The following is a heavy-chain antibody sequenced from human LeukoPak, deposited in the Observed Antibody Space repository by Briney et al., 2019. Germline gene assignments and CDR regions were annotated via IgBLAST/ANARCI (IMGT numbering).Heavy chain of an antibody. J-gene: IGHJ4*02. CDR3: ARVPYKPGNYFDY. CDR1: GFTFSSYS. CDR2: ISSSSSYI. Sequence: GGSLRLSCAASGFTFSSYSMNWVRQAPGKGLEWVSSISSSSSYIYYADSVKGRFTISRDNAKNSLHLQMNSLRAEDTAVYYCARVPYKPGNYFDYWGQGTLVTVSS. D-gene: IGHD1-14*01. V-gene: IGHV3-21*01.